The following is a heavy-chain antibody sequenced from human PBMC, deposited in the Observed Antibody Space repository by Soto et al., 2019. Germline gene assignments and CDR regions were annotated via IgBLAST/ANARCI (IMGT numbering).Heavy chain of an antibody. CDR3: ASAAVTGTAGLDF. J-gene: IGHJ4*02. CDR2: INPNSGGT. CDR1: GYTFSGFY. D-gene: IGHD6-19*01. Sequence: ASVKVSCKASGYTFSGFYMHWVRQAPGQGLGWMGWINPNSGGTKYAEKFQGRVTMTRDTSISTAYVELSRLTSDDTAVYYCASAAVTGTAGLDFWGQGTLVTVSS. V-gene: IGHV1-2*02.